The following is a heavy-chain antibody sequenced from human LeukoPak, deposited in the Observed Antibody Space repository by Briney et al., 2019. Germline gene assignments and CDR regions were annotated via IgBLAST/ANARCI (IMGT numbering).Heavy chain of an antibody. CDR1: GGSISSSSYY. CDR3: ARGGYYYDSSGYYGDDTILGYYFDY. Sequence: PSETLSLTCTVSGGSISSSSYYWGWIRQPPGKGLEWIGSIYYSGSTYYNPSLKSRVTISVDTSKNQFSLKLSSVTAADTAVYYCARGGYYYDSSGYYGDDTILGYYFDYWGQGTLVTVSS. D-gene: IGHD3-22*01. CDR2: IYYSGST. J-gene: IGHJ4*02. V-gene: IGHV4-39*01.